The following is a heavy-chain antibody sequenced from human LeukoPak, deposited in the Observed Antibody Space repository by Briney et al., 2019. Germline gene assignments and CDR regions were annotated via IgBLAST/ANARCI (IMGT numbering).Heavy chain of an antibody. CDR2: IYYSGST. V-gene: IGHV4-39*07. CDR3: ASDLHGDPYY. D-gene: IGHD4-17*01. J-gene: IGHJ4*02. Sequence: SETLSLTCTVSSGSVSSVSYYWGWIRQPPGKGLEWIGSIYYSGSTYYNPSLKSRVTISVDTSKNQFSLKLSSVTAADTAVYYCASDLHGDPYYWGQGTLVTVSS. CDR1: SGSVSSVSYY.